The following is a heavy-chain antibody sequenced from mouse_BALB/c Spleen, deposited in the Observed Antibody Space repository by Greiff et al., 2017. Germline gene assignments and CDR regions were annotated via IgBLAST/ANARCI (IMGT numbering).Heavy chain of an antibody. J-gene: IGHJ2*01. CDR2: IYPGSGST. CDR1: GYNFTSYW. V-gene: IGHV1-55*01. Sequence: QVQLQQSGAELVKPGTSVKLSCKASGYNFTSYWINWVKLRPGQGLEWIGDIYPGSGSTNYNEKFKSKATLTVDTSSSTAYMQLSSLASEDSALYYCARWGEADYWGQGTTLTVSS. CDR3: ARWGEADY.